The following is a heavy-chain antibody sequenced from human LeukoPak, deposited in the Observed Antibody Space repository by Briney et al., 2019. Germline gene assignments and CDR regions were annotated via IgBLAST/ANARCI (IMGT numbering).Heavy chain of an antibody. D-gene: IGHD4-11*01. J-gene: IGHJ4*02. CDR3: ARFTPSSDYQFAFDY. Sequence: PSGTLSLTCTVSGGSISSGSYYWGWIRQPPGKGLEWIGSIYYSASTYYNPSLKSRVTISVDTSKNQFSLKLTSVTAADTAVYYCARFTPSSDYQFAFDYWGQGTLVTVSS. CDR2: IYYSAST. CDR1: GGSISSGSYY. V-gene: IGHV4-39*01.